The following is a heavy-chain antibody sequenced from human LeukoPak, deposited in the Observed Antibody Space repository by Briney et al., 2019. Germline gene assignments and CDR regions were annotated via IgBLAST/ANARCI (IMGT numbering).Heavy chain of an antibody. CDR3: ARDDHNVLTDNFDY. CDR2: INWDNRGI. Sequence: PGGSLRLSCEVSGFNLVDFAMHWVRQVPGGGLEWVTGINWDNRGIVYAESVRGRFTVSRDNAKNTLYLQMDSLRPEDTALYYCARDDHNVLTDNFDYWGQGTLVTVSS. CDR1: GFNLVDFA. V-gene: IGHV3-9*01. J-gene: IGHJ4*02. D-gene: IGHD3-9*01.